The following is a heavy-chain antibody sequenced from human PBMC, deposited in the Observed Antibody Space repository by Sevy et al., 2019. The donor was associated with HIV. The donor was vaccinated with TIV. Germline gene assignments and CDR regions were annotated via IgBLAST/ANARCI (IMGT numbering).Heavy chain of an antibody. CDR3: TRWKGAQFIFDY. J-gene: IGHJ4*02. V-gene: IGHV3-49*04. CDR2: LKSEAYGGTV. CDR1: GFTFGDYA. Sequence: GGSLRLSCTASGFTFGDYAMSWVRQAPGKGLEWVAFLKSEAYGGTVDHAASVKGRFSVSRDDSKSIAYLQMNDLKTEDTGVYYCTRWKGAQFIFDYWGQGALVTASS. D-gene: IGHD1-1*01.